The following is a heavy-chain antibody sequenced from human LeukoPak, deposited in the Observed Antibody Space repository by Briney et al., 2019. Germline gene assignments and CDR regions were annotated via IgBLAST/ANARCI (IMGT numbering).Heavy chain of an antibody. Sequence: PGGSLRLSCAASGFTLSSNWMNWVRQAPGKGLEWVAIIKQDGSEKYYVDSVKGRFTISRDNAKNSLYLQMNSLRAEDTAVYYCAKMQGYFDYWGQGTLVTVSS. CDR2: IKQDGSEK. J-gene: IGHJ4*02. CDR1: GFTLSSNW. V-gene: IGHV3-7*03. CDR3: AKMQGYFDY.